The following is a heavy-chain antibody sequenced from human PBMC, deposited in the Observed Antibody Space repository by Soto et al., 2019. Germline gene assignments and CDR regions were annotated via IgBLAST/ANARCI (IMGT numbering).Heavy chain of an antibody. CDR3: ARVRRGTSGLDY. Sequence: QVQLVQSGAEVKKPGASVKVSCKASGYTFTSYYMHWVRQAPGQGLEWMGIINPSGGSTSYAQKFEGRAPVTGETSRCTVDRGLGSLRSEDTAVYYCARVRRGTSGLDYWGQGPLVTVSS. V-gene: IGHV1-46*01. CDR1: GYTFTSYY. D-gene: IGHD1-1*01. CDR2: INPSGGST. J-gene: IGHJ4*02.